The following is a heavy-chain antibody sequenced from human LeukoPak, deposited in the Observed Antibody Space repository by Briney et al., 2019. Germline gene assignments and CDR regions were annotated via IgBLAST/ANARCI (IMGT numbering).Heavy chain of an antibody. D-gene: IGHD3-22*01. Sequence: GASVKVSCKASGYIFTDYYMHWVRQAPGQGLEWMGWINPNSGGTNYAQKFQGRVTMTRDTSISTAYMELSRLRSDDTAVYYCATQGSTMIVVAGGRDFDYWGQGTLVTVSS. CDR3: ATQGSTMIVVAGGRDFDY. CDR1: GYIFTDYY. V-gene: IGHV1-2*02. J-gene: IGHJ4*02. CDR2: INPNSGGT.